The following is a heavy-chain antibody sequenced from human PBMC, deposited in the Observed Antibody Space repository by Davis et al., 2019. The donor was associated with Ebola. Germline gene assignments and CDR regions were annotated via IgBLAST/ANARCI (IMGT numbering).Heavy chain of an antibody. CDR2: IDWEDDK. Sequence: SGPTLVKPTQTLTLTCTFSGFSLTTAGMCVNGVRQPPGKALEWLAIIDWEDDKFYSPSLRTRLTVSKGTSKNQVVLTMTDMDPVDTATYYCARMDGDSGDYFDSWGQGTLVTVSS. D-gene: IGHD3-10*01. CDR3: ARMDGDSGDYFDS. V-gene: IGHV2-70*20. CDR1: GFSLTTAGMC. J-gene: IGHJ4*02.